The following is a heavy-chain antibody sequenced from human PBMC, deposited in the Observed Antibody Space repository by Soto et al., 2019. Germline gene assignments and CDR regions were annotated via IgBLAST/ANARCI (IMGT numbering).Heavy chain of an antibody. D-gene: IGHD2-2*02. V-gene: IGHV4-34*01. J-gene: IGHJ5*02. CDR3: AGSSTYWSTTSCYTGWFDP. Sequence: SETLSLTCAVYGGSFSNNYWIWIRQPPGKGLEWIGEINHSGVTNYNPSLKSRVTISVDTSKKQFSLKLKPVTAADTAVYYCAGSSTYWSTTSCYTGWFDPWGQGALVTVSS. CDR2: INHSGVT. CDR1: GGSFSNNY.